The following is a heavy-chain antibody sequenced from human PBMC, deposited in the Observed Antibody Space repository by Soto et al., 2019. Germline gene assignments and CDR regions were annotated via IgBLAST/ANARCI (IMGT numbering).Heavy chain of an antibody. J-gene: IGHJ6*03. CDR2: YGGSGGSS. D-gene: IGHD3-10*01. CDR1: GFTFSTYG. CDR3: VKFRGRAYPYYCMDV. V-gene: IGHV3-23*01. Sequence: DVQLLESGGGLVQWGGSLRLSCVTSGFTFSTYGMTWVRQAPGKGLEWVSYGGSGGSSYYAESVKGRFTISRDNSKNTLSLEMNSLRAEDTATYSCVKFRGRAYPYYCMDVWGKGTTVNVSS.